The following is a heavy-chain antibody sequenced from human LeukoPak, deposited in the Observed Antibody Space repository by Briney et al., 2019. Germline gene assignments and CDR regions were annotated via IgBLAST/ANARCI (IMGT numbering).Heavy chain of an antibody. CDR2: IIISSSII. Sequence: GGALRLPCAVSGFIFSDYSMNWVRQAPGKGLEWVSSIIISSSIIYYPDSVKGRFTISRDNAKNSMFLQMNSLRAEDTAVYYCARDLSDDYSLDYWGQGTLVSVS. V-gene: IGHV3-21*01. CDR3: ARDLSDDYSLDY. D-gene: IGHD3-16*01. CDR1: GFIFSDYS. J-gene: IGHJ4*02.